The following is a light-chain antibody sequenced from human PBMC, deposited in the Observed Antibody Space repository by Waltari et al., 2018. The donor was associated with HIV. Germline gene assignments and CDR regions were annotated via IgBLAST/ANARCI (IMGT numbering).Light chain of an antibody. CDR3: QQCDTLPYT. V-gene: IGKV1-33*01. CDR1: QDISNY. CDR2: DAS. J-gene: IGKJ2*01. Sequence: DSQMTQSPSSLSASVGDRVTITCQANQDISNYLNWYQQKPGKAPKLLIYDASNLETEVPSRFSGSGSGTDFTFTISSLQPEDIATYYCQQCDTLPYTFGQGTKLEIK.